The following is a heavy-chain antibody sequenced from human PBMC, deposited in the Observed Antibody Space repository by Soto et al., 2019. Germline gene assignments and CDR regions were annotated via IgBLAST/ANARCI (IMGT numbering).Heavy chain of an antibody. J-gene: IGHJ4*02. CDR3: AREKPYSSSWYHDY. CDR2: FHYSENT. D-gene: IGHD6-13*01. Sequence: SETLSLTCTVSGGSISSGPYSWGWIRQPPGEGLEWIGTFHYSENTYYNPSLKSRVTISADTSKNQFSLKLSSVTAADTAVYYCAREKPYSSSWYHDYWGQGTLVTVSS. CDR1: GGSISSGPYS. V-gene: IGHV4-39*07.